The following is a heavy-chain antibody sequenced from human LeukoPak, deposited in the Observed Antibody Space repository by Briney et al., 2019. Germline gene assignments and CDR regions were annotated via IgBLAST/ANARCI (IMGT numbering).Heavy chain of an antibody. CDR3: ARDGCYDFWSGYCDDYFYYMDV. D-gene: IGHD3-3*01. CDR2: ISRSTSYI. V-gene: IGHV3-21*01. Sequence: GGPLRLSCAASGFTFNKYNMNWIRQAPGKGLERVASISRSTSYIYYADSVKGRFTISRDNAKNSLYLQMNSLRAEDTAVYYCARDGCYDFWSGYCDDYFYYMDVWGKGTTVSVSS. CDR1: GFTFNKYN. J-gene: IGHJ6*03.